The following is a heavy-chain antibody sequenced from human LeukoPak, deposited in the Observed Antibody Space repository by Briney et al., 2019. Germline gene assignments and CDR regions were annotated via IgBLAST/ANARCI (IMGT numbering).Heavy chain of an antibody. D-gene: IGHD6-19*01. J-gene: IGHJ3*02. CDR1: GFTFDDYA. Sequence: GGSLRLSCAASGFTFDDYAMHWVRHAPGKGLEWVSGISWNSGSIGYADSVRGRFTISRDSAKNSLYLQVNSLRAEDTALYYCTKDKGQWLVHDAFDIWGQGTMVTVSS. V-gene: IGHV3-9*01. CDR3: TKDKGQWLVHDAFDI. CDR2: ISWNSGSI.